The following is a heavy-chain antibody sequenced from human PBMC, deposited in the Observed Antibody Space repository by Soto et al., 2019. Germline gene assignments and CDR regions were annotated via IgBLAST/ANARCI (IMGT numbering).Heavy chain of an antibody. CDR1: GFTVSSSY. CDR3: ARDSISFGPGVNDY. J-gene: IGHJ4*02. D-gene: IGHD5-18*01. V-gene: IGHV3-53*01. CDR2: IYSNGTT. Sequence: EVQLVESGGGLIRPGGSLRISCAASGFTVSSSYMSWVRQAPGKGLEWVSIIYSNGTTYYADSVKGRFTISRDNSKSTLFLQMKSLRADDTAVYFCARDSISFGPGVNDYWGQGTLVTVSS.